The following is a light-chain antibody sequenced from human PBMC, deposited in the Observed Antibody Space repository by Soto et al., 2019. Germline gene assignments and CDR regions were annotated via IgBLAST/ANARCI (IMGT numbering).Light chain of an antibody. J-gene: IGKJ4*01. CDR3: QQYKSYPLT. CDR2: DVS. Sequence: VQMKLSLSTLSGSVGDRVTITCRASQTISSWLAWYQQKPGKAPKLLIYDVSSLESGVPSRFSGSGSGTEFTLTISSLQPDDFATYYCQQYKSYPLTFGGVTKV. CDR1: QTISSW. V-gene: IGKV1-5*01.